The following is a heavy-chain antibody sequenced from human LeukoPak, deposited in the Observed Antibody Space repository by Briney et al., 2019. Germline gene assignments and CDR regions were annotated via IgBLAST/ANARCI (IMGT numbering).Heavy chain of an antibody. D-gene: IGHD1-1*01. V-gene: IGHV4-38-2*02. CDR1: GYSISSDYY. Sequence: SETLSLTCTVSGYSISSDYYWGWIRQPPGKGLEWIGTLYHSGSTYYNPSLKSRVTISVDTSKNQFFLDLTSVTAADTAVYYCARSFSDNFFFENWGQGTLVTVSS. CDR2: LYHSGST. J-gene: IGHJ4*02. CDR3: ARSFSDNFFFEN.